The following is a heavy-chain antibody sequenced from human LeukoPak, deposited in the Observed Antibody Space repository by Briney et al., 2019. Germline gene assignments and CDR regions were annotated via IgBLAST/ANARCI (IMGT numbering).Heavy chain of an antibody. V-gene: IGHV3-23*01. CDR2: ISGSGGST. D-gene: IGHD2-15*01. J-gene: IGHJ4*02. CDR1: GFTFSSYA. Sequence: PGGSLRFSCAASGFTFSSYAMSWVRQAPGKGLEWVSAISGSGGSTYYADSVKGRFTISRDDSKNTLYLQMNSLRAEDTAVYYCAKGGSYRYYFDYWGQGTLVTVSS. CDR3: AKGGSYRYYFDY.